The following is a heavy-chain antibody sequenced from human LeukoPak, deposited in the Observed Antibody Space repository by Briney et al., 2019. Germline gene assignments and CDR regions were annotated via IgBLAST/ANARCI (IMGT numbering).Heavy chain of an antibody. V-gene: IGHV3-21*01. D-gene: IGHD2-15*01. CDR1: GFGLNIYD. J-gene: IGHJ5*02. CDR3: ARERSYCSGATCSLDL. CDR2: TGLSSSYI. Sequence: GSLRLSCAASGFGLNIYDMVWVRQAPGKGLEWIASTGLSSSYIGYADSVKGRFSISRDNGENSVYLQMNSLRAEDTAVYFCARERSYCSGATCSLDLWGQGTLVTVSS.